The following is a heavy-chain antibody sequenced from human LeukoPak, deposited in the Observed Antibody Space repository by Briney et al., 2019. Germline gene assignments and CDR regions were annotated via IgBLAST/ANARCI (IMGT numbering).Heavy chain of an antibody. CDR3: ARDLGIAAAGTWYYYYGMDV. Sequence: ASVKVSCKASGGTFSSYAISWVRQAPGQGLEWMGGIIPIFGTANYAQKFQGRVTITADESTSTAYMELSSLRSEDTAVYYCARDLGIAAAGTWYYYYGMDVWGQGTTVTVSS. CDR1: GGTFSSYA. D-gene: IGHD6-13*01. V-gene: IGHV1-69*13. J-gene: IGHJ6*02. CDR2: IIPIFGTA.